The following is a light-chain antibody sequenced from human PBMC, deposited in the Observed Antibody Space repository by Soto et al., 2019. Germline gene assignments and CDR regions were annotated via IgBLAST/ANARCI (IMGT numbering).Light chain of an antibody. CDR3: CSYAGSDVV. CDR2: DVS. J-gene: IGLJ2*01. Sequence: QLVLTQPRSVSGSPGQSVTISCTGTSSDVGGYNYVSWYQQHPGKAPKLMIYDVSKRPSGVPDRFSGSKSGNTASLTISGLQAEDEADYYCCSYAGSDVVFGGGTKLTVL. V-gene: IGLV2-11*01. CDR1: SSDVGGYNY.